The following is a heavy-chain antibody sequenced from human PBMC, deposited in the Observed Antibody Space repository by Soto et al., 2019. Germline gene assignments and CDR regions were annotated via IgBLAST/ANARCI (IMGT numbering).Heavy chain of an antibody. CDR1: GGTFSSYA. V-gene: IGHV1-69*12. CDR2: IIPIFGTA. Sequence: QVQLVQSGAEVKKPGSSVKVSCKASGGTFSSYAISWVRQAPGQGLEWMGGIIPIFGTANYAQKFQGRVTITADESTSTAYMELSSLRSEDTVVYYCARPLHYDILTGYYPLDYWGQGTLVTVSS. J-gene: IGHJ4*02. CDR3: ARPLHYDILTGYYPLDY. D-gene: IGHD3-9*01.